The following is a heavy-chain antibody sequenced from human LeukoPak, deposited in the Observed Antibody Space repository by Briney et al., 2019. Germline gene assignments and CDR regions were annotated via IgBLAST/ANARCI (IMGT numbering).Heavy chain of an antibody. V-gene: IGHV3-48*03. CDR2: ISSSGSTI. Sequence: GGSLRLSCAASGFTFSNYEINWVRQAPGKGLEWVSYISSSGSTIYYADSVKGRFTISRDNAKNSLYLQMNSLRAEDTAVYYCVRGGIPPHYWGQGTLVTVSS. CDR1: GFTFSNYE. J-gene: IGHJ4*02. D-gene: IGHD2-2*02. CDR3: VRGGIPPHY.